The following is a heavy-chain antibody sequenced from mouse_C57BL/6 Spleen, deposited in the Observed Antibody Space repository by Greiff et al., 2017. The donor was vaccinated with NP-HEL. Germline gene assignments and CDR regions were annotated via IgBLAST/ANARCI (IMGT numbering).Heavy chain of an antibody. CDR1: GFNIKDYY. V-gene: IGHV14-2*01. Sequence: DVQLQESGAELVKPGASVKLSCTASGFNIKDYYMHWVKQRTEQGLEWIGRIDPEDGETKYAPKFQGKATITADTSSNTAYLQLSSLTSEDTAVYYCASYYGSSNWYFDVWGTGTTVTVSS. CDR3: ASYYGSSNWYFDV. D-gene: IGHD1-1*01. CDR2: IDPEDGET. J-gene: IGHJ1*03.